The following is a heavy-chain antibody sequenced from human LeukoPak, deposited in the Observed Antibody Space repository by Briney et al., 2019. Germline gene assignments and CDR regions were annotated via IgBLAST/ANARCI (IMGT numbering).Heavy chain of an antibody. V-gene: IGHV3-30*18. CDR2: ISDDGSNK. J-gene: IGHJ4*02. Sequence: GRSLRLSCAASGFTFSIYGMHWVRQAPGKGLEGVAVISDDGSNKYYADSVKGRFTISRDDSKNTLYLQMNSLRTEDTAVYYCAKDQRGSDDYPVDYWGQGTLVTVSS. CDR1: GFTFSIYG. CDR3: AKDQRGSDDYPVDY. D-gene: IGHD4-11*01.